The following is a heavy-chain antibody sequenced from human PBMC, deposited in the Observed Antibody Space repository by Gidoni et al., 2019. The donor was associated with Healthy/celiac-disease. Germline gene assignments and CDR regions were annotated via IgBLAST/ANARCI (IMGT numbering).Heavy chain of an antibody. Sequence: QLQLQQWGAGRLEPTDTLSLTSAVYHGCFSGHSWSATRQPTGKGLEWIGEINDSGSTNYNPSHPSRFTISLDTSKNQFSLKLSSVAAADTAVYYCARGVRYYGSGSYPFNAFYFDYWGQGTLVTVSS. CDR2: INDSGST. J-gene: IGHJ4*02. CDR3: ARGVRYYGSGSYPFNAFYFDY. D-gene: IGHD3-10*01. CDR1: HGCFSGHS. V-gene: IGHV4-34*01.